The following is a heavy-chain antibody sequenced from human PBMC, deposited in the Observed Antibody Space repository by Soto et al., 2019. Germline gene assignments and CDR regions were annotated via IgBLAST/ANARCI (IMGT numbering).Heavy chain of an antibody. CDR3: ARRSSSWYFDY. J-gene: IGHJ4*02. V-gene: IGHV3-23*01. CDR1: GFTFSSYA. D-gene: IGHD6-13*01. Sequence: EVQLLESGGGLVQPGGSRRLSCAASGFTFSSYAMNGVRQAPGKGLEWVSVISGSGGSTYYADSVKGRFTISRDNSKNTLYLQMNSLRAEDTAVYYCARRSSSWYFDYWGQGTLVTVSS. CDR2: ISGSGGST.